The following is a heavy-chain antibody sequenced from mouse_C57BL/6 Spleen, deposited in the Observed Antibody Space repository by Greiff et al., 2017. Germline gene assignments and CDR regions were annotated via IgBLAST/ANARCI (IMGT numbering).Heavy chain of an antibody. CDR3: ARLGYWDAYFDY. CDR1: GFTFSSYG. V-gene: IGHV5-6*01. CDR2: ISSGGSYT. J-gene: IGHJ2*01. Sequence: VQLKESGGDLVKPGGSLKLSCAASGFTFSSYGMSWVRQTPDKRLEWVATISSGGSYTYYPDSVKGRFTISRDNAKNTLYLQMSSLKSEDTAMYYCARLGYWDAYFDYWGQGTTLTVSS. D-gene: IGHD4-1*01.